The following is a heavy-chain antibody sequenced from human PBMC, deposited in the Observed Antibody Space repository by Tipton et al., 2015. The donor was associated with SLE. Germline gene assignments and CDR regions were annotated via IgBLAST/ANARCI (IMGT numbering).Heavy chain of an antibody. D-gene: IGHD6-19*01. CDR1: GFTFSSYW. CDR3: ARADGWYWEGFGGFDY. Sequence: GSLRLSCAASGFTFSSYWMSWVRQAPGKGLEWVANIKQDGSEKYYVDSVKGRFTISRDNAKNTLYLQMNSLRAEDTAVYYCARADGWYWEGFGGFDYWGQGTLVTVSS. V-gene: IGHV3-7*02. J-gene: IGHJ4*02. CDR2: IKQDGSEK.